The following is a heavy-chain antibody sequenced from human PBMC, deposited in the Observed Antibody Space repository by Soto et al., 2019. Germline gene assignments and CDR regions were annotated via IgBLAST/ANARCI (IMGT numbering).Heavy chain of an antibody. Sequence: GGSLRLSCAASGFTFSSYAMIWVRQAAGKGMEWVSANSGSGGSTYYAHSVKGRFTISKDKSKNTLYVQMNSLSAEDKAVYYEAKDPDDYSSGWYAQSYGMDVWGQGTTVTVSS. D-gene: IGHD6-19*01. V-gene: IGHV3-23*01. J-gene: IGHJ6*02. CDR1: GFTFSSYA. CDR2: NSGSGGST. CDR3: AKDPDDYSSGWYAQSYGMDV.